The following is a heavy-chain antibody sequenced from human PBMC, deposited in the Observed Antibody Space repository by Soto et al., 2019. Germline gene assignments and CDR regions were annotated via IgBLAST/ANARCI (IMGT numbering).Heavy chain of an antibody. Sequence: EVQLVESGGGLVQPGRSLRLSCAASGFTFDDYAMHWVRQAPGKGLEWVSGISWNSGSIGYADSVKGRFTISRDNAKNSLYXQMNSLRAEDTAXYYCAKDAGYSSGWYHFDYWGQGTLVTVSS. D-gene: IGHD6-19*01. CDR2: ISWNSGSI. V-gene: IGHV3-9*01. CDR1: GFTFDDYA. J-gene: IGHJ4*02. CDR3: AKDAGYSSGWYHFDY.